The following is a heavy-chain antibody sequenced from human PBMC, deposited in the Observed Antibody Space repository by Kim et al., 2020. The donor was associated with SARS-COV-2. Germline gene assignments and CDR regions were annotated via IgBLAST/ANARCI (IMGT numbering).Heavy chain of an antibody. J-gene: IGHJ3*02. V-gene: IGHV3-30-3*01. D-gene: IGHD3-22*01. CDR3: ASGRPRITMIVVVTRNVYDAFDI. CDR1: GFTFSSYA. Sequence: GGSLRLSCAASGFTFSSYAMHWVRQAPGKGLEWVAVISYDGSNKYYADSVKGRFTNSSDNSKTTLYLQMNRLCAEDTAVYYCASGRPRITMIVVVTRNVYDAFDIWGRGELVTVSS. CDR2: ISYDGSNK.